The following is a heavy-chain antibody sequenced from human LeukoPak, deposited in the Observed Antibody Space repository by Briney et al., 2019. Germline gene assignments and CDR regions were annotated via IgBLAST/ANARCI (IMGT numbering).Heavy chain of an antibody. D-gene: IGHD5-12*01. J-gene: IGHJ4*02. CDR3: AKDKPPLYSGYDWDLDF. Sequence: PGRSLRLSCAASGLTFHQYAIHWVRQVPGKGLEWVSGISWNSGSIGYADSVRGRFTISRDNAKNSVYLQMNSLRAEDTALYYCAKDKPPLYSGYDWDLDFWGQGTLVIVSS. CDR2: ISWNSGSI. V-gene: IGHV3-9*01. CDR1: GLTFHQYA.